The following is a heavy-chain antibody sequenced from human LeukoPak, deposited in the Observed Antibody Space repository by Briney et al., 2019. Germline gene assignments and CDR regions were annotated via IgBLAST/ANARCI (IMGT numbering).Heavy chain of an antibody. Sequence: PSETLSLTCTVSGGSISSSSYYWGWIRQPPGKGLEWIGSIYHSGSTYYNPSLKSRVTISVDTSKNQFSLKLSSVTAADTAVYYCARVQYYYDSSGSAYAFDIWGQGTMVTVSS. V-gene: IGHV4-39*07. CDR1: GGSISSSSYY. D-gene: IGHD3-22*01. J-gene: IGHJ3*02. CDR2: IYHSGST. CDR3: ARVQYYYDSSGSAYAFDI.